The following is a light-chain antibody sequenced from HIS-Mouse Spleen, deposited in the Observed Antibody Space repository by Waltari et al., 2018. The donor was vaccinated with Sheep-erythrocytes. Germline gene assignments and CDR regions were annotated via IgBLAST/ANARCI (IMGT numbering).Light chain of an antibody. CDR2: DVS. Sequence: QSALTQPRSVSGSPGQSVTISCTGTSSDVGGYNYVSWYQQYPGKAPQLMMYDVSKRPSGLPDGVAGSKSGNTASLTISGRQAEDEADYYCCSYAGSYNHVFATGTKVTVL. CDR3: CSYAGSYNHV. J-gene: IGLJ1*01. CDR1: SSDVGGYNY. V-gene: IGLV2-11*01.